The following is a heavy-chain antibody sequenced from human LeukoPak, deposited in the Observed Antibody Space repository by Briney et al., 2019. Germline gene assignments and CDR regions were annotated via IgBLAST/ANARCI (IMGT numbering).Heavy chain of an antibody. J-gene: IGHJ4*02. V-gene: IGHV3-21*01. Sequence: GGSLTLSCVAPGFTLSNYAMSWVRQPPGRGLEWVSFISSSSSYIYYADSVKGRLTISRHNDKNPLYLQINSLRAEGTAVYYCARGVPRPFDYWGQGTLVTVSS. CDR3: ARGVPRPFDY. CDR2: ISSSSSYI. CDR1: GFTLSNYA.